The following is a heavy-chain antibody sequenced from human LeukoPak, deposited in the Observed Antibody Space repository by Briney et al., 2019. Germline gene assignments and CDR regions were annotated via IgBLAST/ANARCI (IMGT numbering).Heavy chain of an antibody. V-gene: IGHV4-39*01. CDR3: ARMPSSIWYAYDS. CDR1: GGSVTTSSYY. D-gene: IGHD6-13*01. J-gene: IGHJ4*02. Sequence: PSETLSLTCTVSGGSVTTSSYYWGWIRQPPGKGLEWIGSIYYSGSTYYNPSLKSRVTISGDTSKNQFSLNLSSVTAADTAVYYCARMPSSIWYAYDSGGQGTLVTVSS. CDR2: IYYSGST.